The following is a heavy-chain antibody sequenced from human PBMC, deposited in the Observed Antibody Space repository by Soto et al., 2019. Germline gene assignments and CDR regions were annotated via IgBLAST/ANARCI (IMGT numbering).Heavy chain of an antibody. CDR3: ARGSTDSYPGSRIFDF. V-gene: IGHV3-23*01. CDR2: ITDTGGDT. CDR1: GFTFKESA. D-gene: IGHD3-10*01. Sequence: GGSLRLSCAASGFTFKESAMSWVRQAPGEGLEWVSTITDTGGDTKYSDSVRGRFTMSRDNSKKTLYLQMNNLRVEDSALYYCARGSTDSYPGSRIFDFWGRGTLVTVSS. J-gene: IGHJ4*02.